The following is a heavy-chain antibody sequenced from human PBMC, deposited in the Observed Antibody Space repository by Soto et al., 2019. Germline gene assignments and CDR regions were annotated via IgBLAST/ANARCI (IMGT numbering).Heavy chain of an antibody. CDR3: AKTRYSSSWYLPNWFDP. Sequence: QVQLVESGGGVVQPGRSLRLSCAASGFTFSSYGMHWVRQAPGKGLEWVAVISYDGSNKYYADSVKGRFTISRDNSKNXLYLQMNSLRAEDTAVYYCAKTRYSSSWYLPNWFDPWGQGTLVTVSS. CDR1: GFTFSSYG. CDR2: ISYDGSNK. J-gene: IGHJ5*02. D-gene: IGHD6-13*01. V-gene: IGHV3-30*18.